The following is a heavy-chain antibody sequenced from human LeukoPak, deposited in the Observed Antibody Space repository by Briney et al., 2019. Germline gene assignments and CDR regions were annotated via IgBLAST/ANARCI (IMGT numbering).Heavy chain of an antibody. CDR1: GYTFTSYG. J-gene: IGHJ4*02. CDR3: ARVRSQDIVVVPAAMGDY. Sequence: ASVKVSCKASGYTFTSYGISWVRQAPGQGLEWMGWISAYNGNTNYAQKLQDRVTMTTDTSTSTAYMELRSLRSDDTAVYYCARVRSQDIVVVPAAMGDYWGQGTLVTVSS. V-gene: IGHV1-18*01. D-gene: IGHD2-2*01. CDR2: ISAYNGNT.